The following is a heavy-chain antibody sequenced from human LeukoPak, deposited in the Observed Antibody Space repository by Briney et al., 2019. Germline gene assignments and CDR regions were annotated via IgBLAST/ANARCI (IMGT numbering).Heavy chain of an antibody. CDR2: ISAYNGNT. D-gene: IGHD1-26*01. CDR1: GYTFTSYA. J-gene: IGHJ4*02. CDR3: ARRNLGATRGYYFDY. Sequence: ASVKVSCKASGYTFTSYAMNWVRQAPGQGLEWMGWISAYNGNTNYAQKLQGRVTMTTDTSTSTAYMELRSLRSDDTAVYYCARRNLGATRGYYFDYWGQGTLVTVSS. V-gene: IGHV1-18*01.